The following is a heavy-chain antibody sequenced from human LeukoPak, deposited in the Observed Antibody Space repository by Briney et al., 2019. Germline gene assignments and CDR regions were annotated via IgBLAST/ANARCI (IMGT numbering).Heavy chain of an antibody. CDR1: GGSISSYY. Sequence: SGTLSLTCTVSGGSISSYYWSWIRQPPGKGLEWIGYIYYSGSTNYNPSLKSRVTISVDTSKNQFSLKLSSVTAADTAVYYCARDYGSGSYPSVGDAFDIWGQGTMVTVSS. J-gene: IGHJ3*02. CDR2: IYYSGST. D-gene: IGHD3-10*01. CDR3: ARDYGSGSYPSVGDAFDI. V-gene: IGHV4-59*01.